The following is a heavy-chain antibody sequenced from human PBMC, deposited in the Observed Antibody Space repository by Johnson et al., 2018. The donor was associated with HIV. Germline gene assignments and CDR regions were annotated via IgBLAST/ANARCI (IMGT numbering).Heavy chain of an antibody. CDR1: GFNFYEYD. J-gene: IGHJ3*02. Sequence: EKLVESGGGVVRPGESLRISCVASGFNFYEYDVSWVRQVLGKGLEWVSLINTGGSTYYADSVKGRFTISRDNAKNSLYLQMNSLRAEDTAVYYCARAAYSGSHHDAFDIWGRGTMVTVSS. CDR2: INTGGST. V-gene: IGHV3-20*04. D-gene: IGHD1-26*01. CDR3: ARAAYSGSHHDAFDI.